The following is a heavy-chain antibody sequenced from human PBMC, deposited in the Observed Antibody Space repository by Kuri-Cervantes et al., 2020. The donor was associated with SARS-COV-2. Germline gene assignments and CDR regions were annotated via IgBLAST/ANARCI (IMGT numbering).Heavy chain of an antibody. CDR2: ISYDGSNK. CDR1: GFTFSSYG. Sequence: GESLKISCAASGFTFSSYGMHWVRQAPGKGLEWVAVISYDGSNKYYADSVKGRFTISRDNSKNTLYLQMNSLRAEDTAVYYCAKTYYYDSSGYYPFDYWGQGTLVTVSS. J-gene: IGHJ4*02. CDR3: AKTYYYDSSGYYPFDY. V-gene: IGHV3-30*18. D-gene: IGHD3-22*01.